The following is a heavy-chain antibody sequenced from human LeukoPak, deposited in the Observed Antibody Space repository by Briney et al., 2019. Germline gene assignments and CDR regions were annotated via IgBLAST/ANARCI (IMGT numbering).Heavy chain of an antibody. Sequence: SETLSLTCTVSGGSISSYYWSWIRQPPGKGLEWIGYIYYSGSTNYNPSLNSRVTISVDTSKNHFSLKLSSVTAANTAVYYCARGASTVVTPFDYWGQGTLVTVSS. CDR3: ARGASTVVTPFDY. CDR1: GGSISSYY. V-gene: IGHV4-59*01. CDR2: IYYSGST. J-gene: IGHJ4*02. D-gene: IGHD4-23*01.